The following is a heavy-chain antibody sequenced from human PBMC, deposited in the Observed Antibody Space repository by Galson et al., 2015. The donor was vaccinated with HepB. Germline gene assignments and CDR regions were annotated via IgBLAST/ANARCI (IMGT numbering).Heavy chain of an antibody. J-gene: IGHJ4*02. CDR1: GFTSRDLA. CDR2: IYWNGARV. D-gene: IGHD3-10*01. CDR3: GRDQRPGGLGF. V-gene: IGHV3-9*02. Sequence: SLRLSFAASGFTSRDLAMHWVRQPPGKGLEWVGGIYWNGARVDYADSVKGRFTISRDNAKNSLYLQTNSLRPEDTALYYCGRDQRPGGLGFWGQGTLVTVSS.